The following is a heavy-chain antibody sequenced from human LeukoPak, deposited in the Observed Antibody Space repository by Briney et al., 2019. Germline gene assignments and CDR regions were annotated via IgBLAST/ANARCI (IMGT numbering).Heavy chain of an antibody. D-gene: IGHD5-12*01. Sequence: GGSLRLSCAASGFTFRSYWMSWVRQAPGKGLEWVANINQGGSVQYYMDSVKGRFTISRDDAKNSLYVQMNSLRDEDTALYCARVEYSGWNLEYWGQGTLVTVSS. V-gene: IGHV3-7*01. J-gene: IGHJ4*02. CDR3: ARVEYSGWNLEY. CDR1: GFTFRSYW. CDR2: INQGGSVQ.